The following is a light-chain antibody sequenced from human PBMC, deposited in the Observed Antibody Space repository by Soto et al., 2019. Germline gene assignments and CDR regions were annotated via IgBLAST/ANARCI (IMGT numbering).Light chain of an antibody. J-gene: IGLJ1*01. V-gene: IGLV2-14*01. CDR2: DVS. Sequence: QSVLTQPASVSGSPGQSITISCTGTSTDVGGYNYVSWYQQHPGKAPKLLISDVSNRPSGVSFRFSGSKSGNTASLTISGLQAEDEADYYCNSYSGGPPLYLFGTGTKLTVL. CDR3: NSYSGGPPLYL. CDR1: STDVGGYNY.